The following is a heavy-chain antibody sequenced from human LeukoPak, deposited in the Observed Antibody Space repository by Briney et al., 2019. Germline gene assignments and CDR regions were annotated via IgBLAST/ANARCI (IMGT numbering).Heavy chain of an antibody. V-gene: IGHV4-59*01. J-gene: IGHJ5*02. Sequence: SETLSLTCTVSGGSISSYYWSWLRQPPGKGLEWIGYIYYSGSTNYDPSLKSRVTISVDTSKNQFSLKLSSVTAADTAVYYCARVLVVPAAMSVWFDPWGQGTLVTVSS. CDR3: ARVLVVPAAMSVWFDP. CDR1: GGSISSYY. CDR2: IYYSGST. D-gene: IGHD2-2*01.